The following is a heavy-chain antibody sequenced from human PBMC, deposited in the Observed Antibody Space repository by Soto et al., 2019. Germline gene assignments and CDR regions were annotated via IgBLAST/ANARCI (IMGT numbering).Heavy chain of an antibody. V-gene: IGHV1-69*13. D-gene: IGHD2-2*01. J-gene: IGHJ6*02. CDR1: GGTFSSYA. CDR2: IIPIFGTA. Sequence: SVKVSCKASGGTFSSYAISWVRQAPGQGLEWMGGIIPIFGTANYAQKSQGRVTITADESTSTAYMELSSMRSEDTAVYYCASPPYCSSTSCYLYYGMDVWGQGTTVTVSS. CDR3: ASPPYCSSTSCYLYYGMDV.